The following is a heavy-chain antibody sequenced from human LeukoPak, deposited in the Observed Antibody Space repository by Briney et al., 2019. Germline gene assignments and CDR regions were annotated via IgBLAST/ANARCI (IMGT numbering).Heavy chain of an antibody. CDR2: IYSGGST. CDR1: GFTVNSNY. CDR3: ARGTRIFGVVGLRDY. D-gene: IGHD3-3*01. Sequence: GGSLRLSCAASGFTVNSNYMSWVRQAPGKGLEWVSVIYSGGSTYYADSVKGRFTISRDNSKNTLYLQMNSLRAEDTAVYYCARGTRIFGVVGLRDYWGQGTLVTVSS. J-gene: IGHJ4*02. V-gene: IGHV3-53*01.